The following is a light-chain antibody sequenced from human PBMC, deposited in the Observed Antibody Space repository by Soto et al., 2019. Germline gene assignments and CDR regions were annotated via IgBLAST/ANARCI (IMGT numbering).Light chain of an antibody. CDR1: SSDVGAYNH. J-gene: IGLJ3*02. Sequence: QSALTQPASVSGSPGQSITISCTGTSSDVGAYNHVSWYQQHPGKAPKLMIYEVSSRPSGVSNRFSGSKSGNTASLTISGLQAEDEGDYYCTSFTTSNTWVFGGGTKLTVL. CDR2: EVS. CDR3: TSFTTSNTWV. V-gene: IGLV2-14*01.